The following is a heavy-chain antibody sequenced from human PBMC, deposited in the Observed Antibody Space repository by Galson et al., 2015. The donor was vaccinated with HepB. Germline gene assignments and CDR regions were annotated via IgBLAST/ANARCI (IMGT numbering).Heavy chain of an antibody. CDR3: AGGYSKSWYSGSGC. V-gene: IGHV3-53*01. CDR2: IYSGGKT. CDR1: GFTVSSNY. J-gene: IGHJ4*02. Sequence: SLRLSCAASGFTVSSNYMSWVRQAPGRGLECVSVIYSGGKTDYADSVRGRFTISRDNSKNNLYLQMNSLRVEDTAVYYWAGGYSKSWYSGSGCWGQGTLVTVAS. D-gene: IGHD6-13*01.